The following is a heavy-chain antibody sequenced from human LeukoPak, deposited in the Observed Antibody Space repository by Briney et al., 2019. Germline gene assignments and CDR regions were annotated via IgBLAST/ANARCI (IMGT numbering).Heavy chain of an antibody. Sequence: SETLSLTCTVSGGSISSSSYYWGWIRQPPGKGLEWIGSIYYSGSTYYNPSLKSRVTISVDTSKNQFSLKLSSVTAADTAVYYCARKVPVYYYGMDVWGQGTTVTVSS. J-gene: IGHJ6*02. V-gene: IGHV4-39*01. CDR2: IYYSGST. CDR1: GGSISSSSYY. CDR3: ARKVPVYYYGMDV.